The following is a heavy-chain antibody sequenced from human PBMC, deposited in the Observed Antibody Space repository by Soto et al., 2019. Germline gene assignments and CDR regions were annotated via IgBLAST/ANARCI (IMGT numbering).Heavy chain of an antibody. J-gene: IGHJ4*02. Sequence: HPGGSLRLSCSASGFTFSSYAMHWVRQAPGKGLEYVSAISSNGGSTYYADSVKGRFTISRDNSKNTLYLQMSSLRAEDTAVYYCVKPQMVGPFDYWGQGTLVTVSS. CDR2: ISSNGGST. CDR3: VKPQMVGPFDY. CDR1: GFTFSSYA. V-gene: IGHV3-64D*06. D-gene: IGHD6-13*01.